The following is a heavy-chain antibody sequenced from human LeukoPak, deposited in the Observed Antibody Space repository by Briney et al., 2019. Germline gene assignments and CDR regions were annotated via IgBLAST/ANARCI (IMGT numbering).Heavy chain of an antibody. V-gene: IGHV3-7*04. CDR2: IKQDGSKK. J-gene: IGHJ4*02. D-gene: IGHD5-24*01. CDR1: GFPFSSYC. Sequence: GSLRLSCVASGFPFSSYCMTWVRQAPGKGLEWVANIKQDGSKKSYVDSVKGRFTISRDNAKNSLYLQMNSLRAEDTAIYYCTRVGYIDEGIDYWGQGTLVTVSS. CDR3: TRVGYIDEGIDY.